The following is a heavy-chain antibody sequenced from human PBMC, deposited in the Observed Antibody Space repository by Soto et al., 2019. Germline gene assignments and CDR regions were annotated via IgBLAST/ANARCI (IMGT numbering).Heavy chain of an antibody. D-gene: IGHD3-22*01. CDR3: ARHEYVSSSYDLLDV. CDR2: IYYTGTT. J-gene: IGHJ3*01. CDR1: GGSVTNINYF. Sequence: SETLSLTCCVPGGSVTNINYFWAWLRQSPGKGLEWIENIYYTGTTFYNPSLRSRVSMTIDASKNRFSLTLSSVTASDTALYYCARHEYVSSSYDLLDVWGRGTMGTVAS. V-gene: IGHV4-39*01.